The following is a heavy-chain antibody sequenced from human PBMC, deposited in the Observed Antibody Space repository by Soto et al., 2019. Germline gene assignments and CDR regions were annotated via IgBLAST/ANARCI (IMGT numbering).Heavy chain of an antibody. CDR1: GFTFSNAW. CDR2: IKSKTDGGKT. J-gene: IGHJ4*02. V-gene: IGHV3-15*07. CDR3: TTGRSSHITGSVYLEYYFDY. D-gene: IGHD1-20*01. Sequence: GGSLRLSCAASGFTFSNAWMNWVRQAPGKGLEWVGRIKSKTDGGKTDYAAPVKGRLTISRDDSKNTLYLQMNSLKTEDTAVYYCTTGRSSHITGSVYLEYYFDYWGQGTLVTVSS.